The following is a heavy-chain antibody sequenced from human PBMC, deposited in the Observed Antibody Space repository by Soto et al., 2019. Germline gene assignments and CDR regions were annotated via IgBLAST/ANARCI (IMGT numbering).Heavy chain of an antibody. CDR1: GFTFSTHW. V-gene: IGHV3-7*01. J-gene: IGHJ3*02. Sequence: DVQLVESGGGLVQPGGSLRLSCAASGFTFSTHWMRWVRQAPGKGLEWVANIKEDGNEKYYVDSVKDRFSISRDNAENSLYLQMNSLRAEDTAVYYCARTKGAVAFDIWGQGTMVTVSS. D-gene: IGHD3-16*01. CDR2: IKEDGNEK. CDR3: ARTKGAVAFDI.